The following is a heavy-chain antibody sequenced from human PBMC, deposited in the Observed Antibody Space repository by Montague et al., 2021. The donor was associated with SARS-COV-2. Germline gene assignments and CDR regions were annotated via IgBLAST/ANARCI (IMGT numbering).Heavy chain of an antibody. CDR2: TYYRNKWYN. CDR3: ARQPLGYDFVYYYYGMDV. CDR1: GDSVAGNRGT. Sequence: CAISGDSVAGNRGTWEWLRQSPSRGLKWLGRTYYRNKWYNDYAVSVKSRITINPDTPKNQFSLQLNSVTPEDTAVYYCARQPLGYDFVYYYYGMDVWGQGTTVTVSS. D-gene: IGHD5-12*01. J-gene: IGHJ6*02. V-gene: IGHV6-1*01.